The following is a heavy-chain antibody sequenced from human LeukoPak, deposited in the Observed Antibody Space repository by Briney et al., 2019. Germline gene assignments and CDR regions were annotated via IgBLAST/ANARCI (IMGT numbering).Heavy chain of an antibody. Sequence: GGSLRLSCSASGFTFSSYAMHWVRQAPGKGLEYVSAISSNGGSTYYAESVKGRFTISRDNSKNTLYLQMSSLRAEDTAVYYCVHLATGTTGTAGKDGFDPWGQGTLVTVSS. V-gene: IGHV3-64D*06. CDR1: GFTFSSYA. CDR3: VHLATGTTGTAGKDGFDP. J-gene: IGHJ5*02. CDR2: ISSNGGST. D-gene: IGHD1-1*01.